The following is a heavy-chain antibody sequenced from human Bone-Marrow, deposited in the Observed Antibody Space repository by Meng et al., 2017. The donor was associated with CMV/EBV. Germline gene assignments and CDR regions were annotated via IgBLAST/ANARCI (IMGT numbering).Heavy chain of an antibody. CDR3: ARGSRIYYGSGSFNDY. D-gene: IGHD3-10*01. J-gene: IGHJ4*02. CDR2: INLSGND. CDR1: VVSFSGSS. V-gene: IGHV4-34*01. Sequence: YVVSFSGSSWCVGRLPPATGLELIGEINLSGNDNYPPSLKSRVTISVDTSKNQFSLKLSSVTAADTAVYYCARGSRIYYGSGSFNDYWGQGTLVTVSS.